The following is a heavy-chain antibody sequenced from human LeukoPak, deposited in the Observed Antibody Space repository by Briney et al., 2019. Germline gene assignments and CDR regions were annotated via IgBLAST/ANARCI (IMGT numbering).Heavy chain of an antibody. D-gene: IGHD3-22*01. CDR2: IYYSGST. CDR1: GGSISSYY. Sequence: SETLSLTCTVSGGSISSYYWSWIRQPPGKGLEWIGYIYYSGSTNYNPSLKSRVTISVDTSKNQFSLKLSSVTAADTAVYYCARKYSSGYYYKYYYYYMDVWGKGTTVTVSS. CDR3: ARKYSSGYYYKYYYYYMDV. J-gene: IGHJ6*03. V-gene: IGHV4-59*12.